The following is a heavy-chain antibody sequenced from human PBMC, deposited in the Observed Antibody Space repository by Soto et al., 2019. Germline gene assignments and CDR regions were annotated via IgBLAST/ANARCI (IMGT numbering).Heavy chain of an antibody. D-gene: IGHD2-15*01. CDR2: IWYDGSNK. Sequence: QVQLVESGGGVVQPGRSLRLSCAASGFTFSSYGMHWVRQAPGKGLEWVAVIWYDGSNKYYADSVKGRFTISRDNSKNTLYLQMNSLRAEDTAVYYCAPDCSGGSCYSRDGMDVWGQGTTVTVSS. J-gene: IGHJ6*02. CDR3: APDCSGGSCYSRDGMDV. V-gene: IGHV3-33*01. CDR1: GFTFSSYG.